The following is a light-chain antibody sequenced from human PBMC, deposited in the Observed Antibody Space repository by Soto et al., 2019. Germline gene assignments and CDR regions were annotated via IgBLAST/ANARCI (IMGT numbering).Light chain of an antibody. CDR2: DVN. CDR1: SSDVGGHNF. CDR3: CSYAGSNTVI. Sequence: QSALTQPRSVSGSPGQSVTISCTGTSSDVGGHNFVSWYQQHPGIAPKLMIYDVNKRPSGVPDRFSGSKSGNTASLTISGLQAEDEADSYCCSYAGSNTVIFGGGTKLTVL. J-gene: IGLJ2*01. V-gene: IGLV2-11*01.